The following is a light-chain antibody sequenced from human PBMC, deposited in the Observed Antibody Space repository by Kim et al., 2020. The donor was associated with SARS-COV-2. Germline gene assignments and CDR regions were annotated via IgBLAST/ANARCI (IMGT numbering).Light chain of an antibody. CDR3: SSYTTSSTLV. V-gene: IGLV2-14*03. CDR1: ISNIYYYDY. Sequence: GQSITRSCPGTISNIYYYDYVSWYQQLPGKAPQLLIYDVSTRPSGLSYRFSGSKSGHTASLTISGLQPEDEATYYCSSYTTSSTLVFGGGTQLTVL. J-gene: IGLJ2*01. CDR2: DVS.